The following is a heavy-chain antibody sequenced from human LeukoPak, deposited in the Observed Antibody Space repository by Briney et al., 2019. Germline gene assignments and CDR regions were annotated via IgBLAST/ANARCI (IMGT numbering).Heavy chain of an antibody. J-gene: IGHJ4*02. CDR1: GYIFNSYA. V-gene: IGHV7-4-1*02. Sequence: GASVKVSCKASGYIFNSYAMNWVRQAPGQGLEWMGWMNTNTGNPTYAQGFTGRFVFSLDTSVSTAYLQISSLKTEDTAVYYCAVLSYDSSGYYYPFDYWGQGTLVTVSS. D-gene: IGHD3-22*01. CDR2: MNTNTGNP. CDR3: AVLSYDSSGYYYPFDY.